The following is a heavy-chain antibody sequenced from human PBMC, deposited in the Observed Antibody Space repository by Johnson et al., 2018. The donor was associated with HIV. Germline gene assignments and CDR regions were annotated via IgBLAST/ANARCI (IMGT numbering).Heavy chain of an antibody. CDR2: ISDDGINK. V-gene: IGHV3-30*03. D-gene: IGHD2-21*02. J-gene: IGHJ3*02. CDR3: ARAHFQYCGGDCYSFAFDI. Sequence: QVQLVESGGGVVQPGRSLRLSCVASGFTFSSYGMHWVRPAPGKGLEWVAVISDDGINKYYADSVKGRCTISRDNSKNTLYLQMSSLRDEDTALYYCARAHFQYCGGDCYSFAFDIWGQGTVVTVSS. CDR1: GFTFSSYG.